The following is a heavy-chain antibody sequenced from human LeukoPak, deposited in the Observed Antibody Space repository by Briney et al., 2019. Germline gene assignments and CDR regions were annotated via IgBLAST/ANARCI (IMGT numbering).Heavy chain of an antibody. CDR3: ASSLRGGTYYYYYGMDV. V-gene: IGHV1-18*01. CDR1: GYTFTSYG. Sequence: VASVTVSCTASGYTFTSYGISWVRQAPGQGLEWMGWISAYNGNTNYAQKLQGRVTMTTDTSTSTAYMELRSLRSDDTAVYYCASSLRGGTYYYYYGMDVWGQGTTVTVSS. D-gene: IGHD3-10*01. CDR2: ISAYNGNT. J-gene: IGHJ6*02.